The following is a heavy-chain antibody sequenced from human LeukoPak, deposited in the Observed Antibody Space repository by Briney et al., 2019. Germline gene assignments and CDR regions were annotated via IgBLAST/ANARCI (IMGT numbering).Heavy chain of an antibody. Sequence: SETLSLTCTVSGGSISSNYWTWIRQPAGKGLEWIGRMYASGTTNYNPSLKSRVTMSVDTSKNQLSLKLSSVTAADTAMYYCARESGGYRPLDYWGQGTPVTVSS. CDR1: GGSISSNY. V-gene: IGHV4-4*07. CDR3: ARESGGYRPLDY. CDR2: MYASGTT. D-gene: IGHD1-26*01. J-gene: IGHJ4*02.